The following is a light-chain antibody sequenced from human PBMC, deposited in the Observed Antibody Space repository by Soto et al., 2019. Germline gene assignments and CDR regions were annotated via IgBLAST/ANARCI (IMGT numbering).Light chain of an antibody. Sequence: EIVLTKSPATLSVSPGEGADVSCRPSQSVSSHLAWYQHKPGQAPRLLFYDASTRATGIPARFSGSGSGTEFTLTISSLQSEDFVAYYCQHYHGWRITFGQGTRLEIK. CDR2: DAS. J-gene: IGKJ5*01. CDR1: QSVSSH. V-gene: IGKV3-15*01. CDR3: QHYHGWRIT.